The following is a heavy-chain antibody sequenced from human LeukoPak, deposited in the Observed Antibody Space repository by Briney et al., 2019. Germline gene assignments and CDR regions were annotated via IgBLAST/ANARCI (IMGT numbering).Heavy chain of an antibody. CDR1: GFSFSTYS. V-gene: IGHV3-21*01. D-gene: IGHD2-15*01. Sequence: GGSLRLSCAASGFSFSTYSMIWVRQAPGKGLEWVSSISGSSHYIYYADSVKGRFTISRDNARNSVYLQMNSLRAEDTAVYYCARGSGWFDPWGQGTLVTVSS. J-gene: IGHJ5*02. CDR3: ARGSGWFDP. CDR2: ISGSSHYI.